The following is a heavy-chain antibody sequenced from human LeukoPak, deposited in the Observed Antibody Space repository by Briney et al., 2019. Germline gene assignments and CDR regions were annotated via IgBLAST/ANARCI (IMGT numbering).Heavy chain of an antibody. J-gene: IGHJ4*02. D-gene: IGHD5-12*01. CDR1: GYTFTGYY. CDR2: INPNSGGT. Sequence: ASVKVSCKASGYTFTGYYMHWVRQAPGQGLEWMGWINPNSGGTNYAQKFQGRVTMTRDTSISTAYMELSRLRSDDTAVYYCARGRGYSGYDWGALHYYFDYWGQGTLVTVSS. CDR3: ARGRGYSGYDWGALHYYFDY. V-gene: IGHV1-2*02.